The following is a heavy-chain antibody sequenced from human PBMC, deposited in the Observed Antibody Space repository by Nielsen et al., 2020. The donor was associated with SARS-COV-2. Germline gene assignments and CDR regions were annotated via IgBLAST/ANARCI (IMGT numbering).Heavy chain of an antibody. J-gene: IGHJ4*02. Sequence: GGSLRLSCAASGFTFSSYSMNWVRQAPGKGLEWVSSISSSSSYIYYADSVKGRFTISRDNAKNSLYLQMNSLRAEDTAVYYCARVNTGRITMIVVVEYFDYWGQGTLVTVSS. CDR1: GFTFSSYS. D-gene: IGHD3-22*01. CDR3: ARVNTGRITMIVVVEYFDY. CDR2: ISSSSSYI. V-gene: IGHV3-21*04.